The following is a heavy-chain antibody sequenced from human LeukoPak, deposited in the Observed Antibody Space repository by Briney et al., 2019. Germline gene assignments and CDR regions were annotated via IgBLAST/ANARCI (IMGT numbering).Heavy chain of an antibody. CDR2: IYYSGST. J-gene: IGHJ3*02. Sequence: SETLSLTCTVSGGSISSHYWSWIRQPPGKGLEWIGYIYYSGSTNYNPSLKSRVTISVDTSKNQFSLKLSSVTAADTAVYYCARGTAFGELSPAAFDIWGQGTTVTVS. CDR1: GGSISSHY. V-gene: IGHV4-59*11. D-gene: IGHD3-10*01. CDR3: ARGTAFGELSPAAFDI.